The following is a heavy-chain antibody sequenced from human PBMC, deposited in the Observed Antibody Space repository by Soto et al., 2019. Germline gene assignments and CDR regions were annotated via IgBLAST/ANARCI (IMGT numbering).Heavy chain of an antibody. CDR3: ARAVAGTFGWFDP. CDR1: GFTFSDYY. Sequence: GGSLRLSCAASGFTFSDYYMSWSRQAPGKGLEWVSYISNSGSTIYYADSVKGRFTISRDNAKNSLYLQMNSLRAEDTAVYYCARAVAGTFGWFDPWGQGTLVTVSS. J-gene: IGHJ5*02. CDR2: ISNSGSTI. V-gene: IGHV3-11*01. D-gene: IGHD6-19*01.